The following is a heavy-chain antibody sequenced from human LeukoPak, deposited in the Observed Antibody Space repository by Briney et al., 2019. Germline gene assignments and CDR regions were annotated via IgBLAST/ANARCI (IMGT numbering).Heavy chain of an antibody. J-gene: IGHJ4*02. CDR3: ARVSYYDSSGYEENPVFDY. D-gene: IGHD3-22*01. CDR2: ISNSGSTI. V-gene: IGHV3-48*03. CDR1: GFTFSSYE. Sequence: GGSLRLSCAASGFTFSSYEMNWVRQAPGKGLEWVSYISNSGSTIYYADSVKGRFTISRDNAKNSLYLQMNSLRAEDTAVYYCARVSYYDSSGYEENPVFDYWGQGTLVTVSS.